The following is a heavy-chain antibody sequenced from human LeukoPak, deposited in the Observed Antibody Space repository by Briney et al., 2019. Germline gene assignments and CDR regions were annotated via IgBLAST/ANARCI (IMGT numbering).Heavy chain of an antibody. CDR3: AGAPPPGYYMDV. Sequence: ASVKVSCKASGYTFTGYYMHWVRQAPGQGLEWMGWINPNSGGTNYAQKFQGRVTMTRDTSISTAYMELSRLRSDDTAVYYCAGAPPPGYYMDVWGKGTTVTVSS. CDR2: INPNSGGT. J-gene: IGHJ6*03. CDR1: GYTFTGYY. V-gene: IGHV1-2*02.